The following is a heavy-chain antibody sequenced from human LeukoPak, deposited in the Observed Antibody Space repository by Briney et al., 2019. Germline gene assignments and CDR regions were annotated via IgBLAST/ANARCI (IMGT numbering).Heavy chain of an antibody. CDR2: ISGSGGST. D-gene: IGHD1-1*01. CDR1: GFTFTSYS. Sequence: QPGGSLRLSCAASGFTFTSYSMSWVRQAPGKGLELVSAISGSGGSTYYADSVKGRFTISRDNSKNTLYLQMNSLRAEDTAVYYCAKDSNWRDAFDIWGQGTMVTVSS. J-gene: IGHJ3*02. V-gene: IGHV3-23*01. CDR3: AKDSNWRDAFDI.